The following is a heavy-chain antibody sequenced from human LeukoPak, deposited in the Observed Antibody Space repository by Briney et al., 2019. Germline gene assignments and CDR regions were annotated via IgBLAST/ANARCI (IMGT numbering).Heavy chain of an antibody. CDR3: ARDDPGGEPNYFDY. J-gene: IGHJ4*02. CDR2: ISSSSNTM. Sequence: GGSLRLSCAASRFTFSTYSMNWVRQAPGKGLEWISYISSSSNTMYYADSVKGRFTISRDNAKNSLYLQMNSLRAEDTAVYYCARDDPGGEPNYFDYWGRGTLVTVSS. D-gene: IGHD1-14*01. CDR1: RFTFSTYS. V-gene: IGHV3-48*01.